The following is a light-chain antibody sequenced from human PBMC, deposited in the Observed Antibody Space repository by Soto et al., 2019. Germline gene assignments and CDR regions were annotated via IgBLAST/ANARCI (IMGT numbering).Light chain of an antibody. Sequence: QSVLTQPASVSGSPRQSITISCTGASSDVGSYTYVSWYQQHPGKAPKLMIYEVNNRPSGVSNRFSGSKSGNTASLTISGLQAEDEADYYCQSYDSTLSARYVFGTGTKVTVL. V-gene: IGLV2-14*01. CDR3: QSYDSTLSARYV. CDR2: EVN. CDR1: SSDVGSYTY. J-gene: IGLJ1*01.